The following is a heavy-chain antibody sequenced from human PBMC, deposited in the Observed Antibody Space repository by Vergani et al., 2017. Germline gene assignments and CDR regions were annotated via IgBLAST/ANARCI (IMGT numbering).Heavy chain of an antibody. CDR3: ARLPRYCSSTSCRS. D-gene: IGHD2-2*01. CDR2: ISSSSSTI. J-gene: IGHJ5*02. CDR1: GFTFSSYS. V-gene: IGHV3-48*04. Sequence: EVQLVESGGGLVQPGGSLRLSCAASGFTFSSYSMNWVRQAPGKGLEWGSYISSSSSTIYYADSVKGRFTISRDNAKNSLYLQMNSLRAEDTFVYYCARLPRYCSSTSCRSWGQGTRVTVSS.